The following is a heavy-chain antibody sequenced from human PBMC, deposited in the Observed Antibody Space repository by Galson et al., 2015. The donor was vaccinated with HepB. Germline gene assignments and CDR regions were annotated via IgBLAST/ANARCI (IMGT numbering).Heavy chain of an antibody. CDR1: GFTFSSYA. V-gene: IGHV3-33*06. CDR2: IWYDGSNK. D-gene: IGHD2-2*01. Sequence: SLRLSCAASGFTFSSYAMHWVRQAPGKGLEWVAVIWYDGSNKYYADSVKGRFTISRDNSKNTLYLQMDSLRAEDTAVYYCAKVDCSGTSCSYYFDSWGHGTLVTVSS. J-gene: IGHJ4*01. CDR3: AKVDCSGTSCSYYFDS.